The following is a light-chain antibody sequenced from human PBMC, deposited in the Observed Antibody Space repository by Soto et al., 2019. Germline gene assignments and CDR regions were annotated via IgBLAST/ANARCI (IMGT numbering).Light chain of an antibody. Sequence: DVVMAQSPLSLPVTLGQPASISCRSSQSLVHSDGNTYLNWFQQRPGQPPRRLIYKVSNRDSGVPDRFSGSGSGTDFTLEISRVEAEDVAVYYCMQGTHWPLVFGPGTRLEIK. J-gene: IGKJ5*01. V-gene: IGKV2-30*02. CDR1: QSLVHSDGNTY. CDR2: KVS. CDR3: MQGTHWPLV.